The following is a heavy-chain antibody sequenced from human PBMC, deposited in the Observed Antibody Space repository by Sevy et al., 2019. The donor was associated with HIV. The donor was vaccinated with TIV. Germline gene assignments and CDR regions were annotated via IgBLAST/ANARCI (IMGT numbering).Heavy chain of an antibody. CDR3: VGADRPNQGDF. D-gene: IGHD6-6*01. V-gene: IGHV3-53*01. CDR2: IYSDGTT. J-gene: IGHJ4*02. CDR1: GFTVSRNF. Sequence: GGSLRLSCAASGFTVSRNFMSWIRQAPGKGLEWDSIIYSDGTTFYADSVKGRLTISRDNSRNTLYLQMNTLRAEDTAVYYCVGADRPNQGDFWGQGTLVTVSS.